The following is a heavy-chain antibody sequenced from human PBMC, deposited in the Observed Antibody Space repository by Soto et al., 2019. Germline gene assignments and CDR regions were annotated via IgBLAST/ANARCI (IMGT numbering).Heavy chain of an antibody. Sequence: GGSLRLSCAASGFTFSSSAMHWVRQAPGKGVEWVTVISYDGSNKYYADSVKGRVTSSRDNSKSTLYLQMNSLRVEDSAVFYCARERHQVSFYNVMDVWGQGTTVTVSS. CDR3: ARERHQVSFYNVMDV. J-gene: IGHJ6*02. V-gene: IGHV3-30-3*01. CDR1: GFTFSSSA. CDR2: ISYDGSNK.